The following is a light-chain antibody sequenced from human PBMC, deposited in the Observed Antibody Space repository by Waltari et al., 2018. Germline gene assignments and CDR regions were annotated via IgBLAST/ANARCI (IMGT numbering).Light chain of an antibody. CDR1: RPNIGNDY. V-gene: IGLV1-51*01. J-gene: IGLJ3*02. Sequence: QSVLTQPPSVSAAPGQAVTIYCSGTRPNIGNDYVSWYQQLPGSAPKLLIFDNNKRPSGIPDRFSGSKSGTSATLGITGLQTGDEADYYCGTWDSSLSAGVFGGGTKLTVL. CDR2: DNN. CDR3: GTWDSSLSAGV.